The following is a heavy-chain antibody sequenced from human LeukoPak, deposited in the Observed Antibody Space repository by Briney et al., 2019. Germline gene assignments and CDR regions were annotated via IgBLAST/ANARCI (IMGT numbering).Heavy chain of an antibody. CDR3: ARVSSSSEDYYYYYMDV. D-gene: IGHD6-6*01. Sequence: GGSLRLSCAASGFTVGSNYMSWVRQAPGKGLEWVSVIYSGGSTYYADSVKGRFTISRDNSKNTLYLQMNSLRAEDTAVYYCARVSSSSEDYYYYYMDVWGKGTTVTVSS. V-gene: IGHV3-53*01. CDR2: IYSGGST. J-gene: IGHJ6*03. CDR1: GFTVGSNY.